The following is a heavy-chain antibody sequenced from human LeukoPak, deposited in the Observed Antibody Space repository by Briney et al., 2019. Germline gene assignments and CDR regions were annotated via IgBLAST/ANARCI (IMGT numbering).Heavy chain of an antibody. J-gene: IGHJ6*02. V-gene: IGHV3-30*03. Sequence: GGSLRLSCAASGFTFSSYGMHWVRQAPGKGLEWVAVISYDGSNKYYADSVKGRFTISRDNSKNTLYLQMNSLRAEDTAVYYCASKRITMVRGVIRYYYGMDVWGQGTTVTVSS. D-gene: IGHD3-10*01. CDR1: GFTFSSYG. CDR2: ISYDGSNK. CDR3: ASKRITMVRGVIRYYYGMDV.